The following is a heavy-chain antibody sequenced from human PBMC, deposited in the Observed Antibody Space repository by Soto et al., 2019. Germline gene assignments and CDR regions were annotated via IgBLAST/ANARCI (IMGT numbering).Heavy chain of an antibody. Sequence: ASVKVSCKASGYTFTGYYMHWVRQAPGQGLEWMGWINPNSGGTNYAQKFQGWVTMTRDTSISTAYMELSRLRSDDTAVYYCARGSPWTMVRPSPQDWFDPWGQGTLVTVPQ. CDR3: ARGSPWTMVRPSPQDWFDP. CDR1: GYTFTGYY. D-gene: IGHD3-10*01. CDR2: INPNSGGT. J-gene: IGHJ5*02. V-gene: IGHV1-2*04.